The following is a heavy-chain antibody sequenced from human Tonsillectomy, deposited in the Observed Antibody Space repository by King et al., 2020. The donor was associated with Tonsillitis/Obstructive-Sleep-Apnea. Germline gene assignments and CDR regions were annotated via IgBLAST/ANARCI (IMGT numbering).Heavy chain of an antibody. D-gene: IGHD6-19*01. CDR1: GGTFSSYA. CDR3: ARDYKEWLVDYYYYYYMDV. Sequence: VQLVQSGAEVKKPGSSVKVSCKASGGTFSSYAISWVRQAPGQGLEWMGRIIPILGIANYAQKFQGRVTITADKSTSTAYMELSSLRSEDTAVYYCARDYKEWLVDYYYYYYMDVWGKGTTVTVSS. V-gene: IGHV1-69*09. CDR2: IIPILGIA. J-gene: IGHJ6*03.